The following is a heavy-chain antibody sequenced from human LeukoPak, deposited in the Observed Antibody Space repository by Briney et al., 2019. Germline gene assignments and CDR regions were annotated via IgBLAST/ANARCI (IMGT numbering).Heavy chain of an antibody. V-gene: IGHV3-15*01. J-gene: IGHJ4*02. Sequence: PGGSLRLSCAASGFTFSSYAMSWVRQAPGKGLEWVGLIKSKTDGGATDYAAPVKGRFTISRDDSKNTLYLQMSSLKTEDTAVYSCTTDRVPKYWGQGTLVTVSS. CDR3: TTDRVPKY. D-gene: IGHD3-10*01. CDR1: GFTFSSYA. CDR2: IKSKTDGGAT.